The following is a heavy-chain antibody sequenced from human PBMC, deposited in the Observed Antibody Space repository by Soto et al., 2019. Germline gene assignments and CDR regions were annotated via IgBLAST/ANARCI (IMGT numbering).Heavy chain of an antibody. D-gene: IGHD2-2*01. CDR2: MIPIFGTA. Sequence: QVQLVQSGAEVKKPGSSVKVSCKASGGTFSSYAISWVRQAPGQGLEWMGGMIPIFGTANYAQKFQGRVTITADESTSTAYMELSSLRSEDTAVYYCARDRCSSTSCWNYGMDVWGQGTTVTVSS. CDR1: GGTFSSYA. CDR3: ARDRCSSTSCWNYGMDV. V-gene: IGHV1-69*01. J-gene: IGHJ6*02.